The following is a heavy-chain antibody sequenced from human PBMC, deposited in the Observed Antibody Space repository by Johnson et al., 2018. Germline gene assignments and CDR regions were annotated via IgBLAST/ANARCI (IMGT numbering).Heavy chain of an antibody. J-gene: IGHJ6*02. D-gene: IGHD4-11*01. V-gene: IGHV3-49*05. Sequence: VQLVESEGGLVKPGRSLRLACTGAGFTFGDYVLSWFRQAPGKGLEWVGFIRSKAYGGTTEYAAPVRGRFTISRDDSKSIAYLQMNSLKTEDTAVYFCTREETTADFFYYGMDVWGQGTTVIVSS. CDR3: TREETTADFFYYGMDV. CDR2: IRSKAYGGTT. CDR1: GFTFGDYV.